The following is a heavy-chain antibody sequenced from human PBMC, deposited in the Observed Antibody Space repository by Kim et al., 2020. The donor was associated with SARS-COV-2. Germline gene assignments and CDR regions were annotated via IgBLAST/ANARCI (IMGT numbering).Heavy chain of an antibody. Sequence: GGSLRLSCAASGFTFSSYGMHWVRQAPGKGLEWVAVISYDGSNKYYADSVKGRFTISRDNSKNTLYLQMNSLRAEDTAVYYCARDGGIAVAENYFDYWGQGTLVTVSS. CDR1: GFTFSSYG. V-gene: IGHV3-33*05. CDR3: ARDGGIAVAENYFDY. CDR2: ISYDGSNK. D-gene: IGHD6-19*01. J-gene: IGHJ4*02.